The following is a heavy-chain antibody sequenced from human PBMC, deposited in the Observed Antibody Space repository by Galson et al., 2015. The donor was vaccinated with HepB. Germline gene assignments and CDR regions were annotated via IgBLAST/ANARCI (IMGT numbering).Heavy chain of an antibody. J-gene: IGHJ3*02. CDR1: GFTFSSYW. CDR2: IRGDGRDT. CDR3: ARDLDVAFNI. D-gene: IGHD1-1*01. V-gene: IGHV3-74*01. Sequence: SLRLSCAGSGFTFSSYWMHWVRQAPGKGLVWVSRIRGDGRDTTYADSVKGRFTISRDNTKNTLYLQMSSLRAEDTAVYYCARDLDVAFNIWGQGTMVTVSS.